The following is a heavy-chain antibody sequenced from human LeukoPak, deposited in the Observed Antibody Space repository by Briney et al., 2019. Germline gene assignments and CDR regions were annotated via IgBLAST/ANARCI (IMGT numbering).Heavy chain of an antibody. CDR2: INWNGGST. CDR3: ARDRPGIAAAGTGLDY. CDR1: GFTFDDYG. Sequence: GGSLRLSCAASGFTFDDYGMSWVRQAPGKGLEWVSGINWNGGSTGYADSVKGRFTISRDNAKNSLYLHMNSLRAEDTALYYCARDRPGIAAAGTGLDYWGQGTLVTVSS. J-gene: IGHJ4*02. V-gene: IGHV3-20*04. D-gene: IGHD6-13*01.